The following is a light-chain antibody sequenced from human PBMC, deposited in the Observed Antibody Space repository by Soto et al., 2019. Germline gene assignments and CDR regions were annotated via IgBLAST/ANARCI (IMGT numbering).Light chain of an antibody. CDR2: GAS. CDR1: QSVDSSF. J-gene: IGKJ1*01. Sequence: EIVLTQSPGSLSLSPGERATLSCRASQSVDSSFFAWYQKKPGQAPRLLIYGASKRATGIPDRFSGSGSGTDFTLTISRLEPEDCAVYYCQQYVSSVTFGPGTKVEIK. V-gene: IGKV3-20*01. CDR3: QQYVSSVT.